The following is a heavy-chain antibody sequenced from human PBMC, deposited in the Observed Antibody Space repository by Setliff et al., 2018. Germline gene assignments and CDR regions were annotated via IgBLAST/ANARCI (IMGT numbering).Heavy chain of an antibody. Sequence: SETLSLTCTVSGGSISSYYWSWIRQPAGRGLEWIGHIYTGGSANYNPSLKSRVTMSIDTSKNQFSLKLNSVTAADMAVYYCAREQWLDPPGYYYMDVWAKGTTVTVSS. CDR2: IYTGGSA. V-gene: IGHV4-4*07. CDR1: GGSISSYY. J-gene: IGHJ6*03. D-gene: IGHD6-19*01. CDR3: AREQWLDPPGYYYMDV.